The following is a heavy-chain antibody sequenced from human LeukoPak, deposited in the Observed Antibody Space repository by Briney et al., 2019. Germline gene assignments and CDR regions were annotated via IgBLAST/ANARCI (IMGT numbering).Heavy chain of an antibody. Sequence: QPGGSLRLSCAASGFTFSSHALHWVRQAPGKGLEWVTFIHYDGRNQYYADSVKGRFTISRDNSKNTLYLQMNSLRPEDTAVYYCAKAAYDSSGSWYYFDYWGQGTLVTVSS. CDR1: GFTFSSHA. V-gene: IGHV3-30*02. D-gene: IGHD3-22*01. CDR2: IHYDGRNQ. J-gene: IGHJ4*02. CDR3: AKAAYDSSGSWYYFDY.